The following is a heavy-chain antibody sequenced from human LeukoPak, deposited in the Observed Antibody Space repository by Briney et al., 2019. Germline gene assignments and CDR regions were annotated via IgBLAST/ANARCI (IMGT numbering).Heavy chain of an antibody. CDR1: GGTFSSYA. V-gene: IGHV1-69*13. CDR3: ARAMLGYCSSTSCYGWDYFDY. CDR2: IIPIFGTE. J-gene: IGHJ4*02. Sequence: SVKVFCKVSGGTFSSYAISWVRQAPGQGLEGRGGIIPIFGTENYAHKFQGRVTITADESTSTAYMELSSLRSEDTAVYYCARAMLGYCSSTSCYGWDYFDYWGQGTLVTVSS. D-gene: IGHD2-2*01.